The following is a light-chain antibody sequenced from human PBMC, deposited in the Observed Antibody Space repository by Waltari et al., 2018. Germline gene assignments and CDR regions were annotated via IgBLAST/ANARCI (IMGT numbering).Light chain of an antibody. Sequence: EIVLTQSPGTLSLSPGERATISCRASQRVSSSYLAWYQQKPGQAPRLLIYGASSRAIGIPDRFSGSASGTDFTLTISRLEPEDFAVYYCQQYGSSPKTFGQGTKVEIK. J-gene: IGKJ1*01. CDR3: QQYGSSPKT. CDR1: QRVSSSY. V-gene: IGKV3-20*01. CDR2: GAS.